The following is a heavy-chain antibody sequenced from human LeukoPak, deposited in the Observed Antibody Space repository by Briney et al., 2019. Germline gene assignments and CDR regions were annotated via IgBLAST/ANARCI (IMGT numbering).Heavy chain of an antibody. CDR2: ISGSGGST. Sequence: GRSLRLSCAASGFTFSSYAMSWVRQAPGKGLEWVSAISGSGGSTYYADSVKGRFTISRDNSKNTLYPQMNSLRAEDTAVYYCAKTYDILTGYYHFDYWGQGTLVTVSS. J-gene: IGHJ4*02. V-gene: IGHV3-23*01. D-gene: IGHD3-9*01. CDR3: AKTYDILTGYYHFDY. CDR1: GFTFSSYA.